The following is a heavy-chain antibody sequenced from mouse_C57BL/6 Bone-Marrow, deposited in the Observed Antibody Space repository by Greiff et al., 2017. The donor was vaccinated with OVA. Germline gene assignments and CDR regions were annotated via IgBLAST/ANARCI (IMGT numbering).Heavy chain of an antibody. CDR1: GYTFTTYP. V-gene: IGHV1-47*01. Sequence: QVQLKESGAELVKPGASVKMSCKASGYTFTTYPIEWMKQNHGKSLEWIGNFHPYNDDTKYNEKFKGKATLTVEKSSSTVYLELSRLTSDDSAVYYCARSSTVVAQRWYFDVWGTGTTVTVSS. CDR3: ARSSTVVAQRWYFDV. J-gene: IGHJ1*03. D-gene: IGHD1-1*01. CDR2: FHPYNDDT.